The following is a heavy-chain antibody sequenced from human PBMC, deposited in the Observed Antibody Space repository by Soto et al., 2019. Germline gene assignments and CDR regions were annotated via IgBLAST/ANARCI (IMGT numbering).Heavy chain of an antibody. CDR3: SVGGATTIVMGMYDAFEI. Sequence: QVQLVQSGAEVKKPGSSVKVSCKASGATLNTFINYGITWVRQAPGQGLEWMGGIIPVFGTANYAQKFQGRVPISADESTRTAYMELSSLGSGGKAVSYWSVGGATTIVMGMYDAFEICGLGSMVTVSS. D-gene: IGHD5-12*01. CDR1: GATLNTFINYG. J-gene: IGHJ3*02. V-gene: IGHV1-69*12. CDR2: IIPVFGTA.